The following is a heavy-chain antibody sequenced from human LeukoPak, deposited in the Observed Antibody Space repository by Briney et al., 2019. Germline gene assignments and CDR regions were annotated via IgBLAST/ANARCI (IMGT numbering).Heavy chain of an antibody. Sequence: PGGSLRLSCAASGFTFTTYAMSWVRQAPGKGLEWVSGIGGSGDRTSYTDSVKGRFTISRDNSKNTLYLQMNSLRAEDTAVYYCAKVGEDSYGNVDYWGQGTLVTVSS. D-gene: IGHD5-18*01. V-gene: IGHV3-23*01. CDR2: IGGSGDRT. CDR3: AKVGEDSYGNVDY. J-gene: IGHJ4*02. CDR1: GFTFTTYA.